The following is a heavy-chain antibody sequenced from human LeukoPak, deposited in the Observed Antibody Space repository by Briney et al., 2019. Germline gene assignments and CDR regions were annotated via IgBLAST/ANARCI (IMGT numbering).Heavy chain of an antibody. CDR1: GGSISSYY. J-gene: IGHJ4*02. CDR2: IYYSGST. D-gene: IGHD3-16*01. Sequence: SETLSFTCTVSGGSISSYYWSWIRQPPGKGLEWIGYIYYSGSTNYNPSLKSRVTISVDASKNQFSLKLSSVTAADTAVYYCASGGEDSFDYWGQGTLVTVSS. CDR3: ASGGEDSFDY. V-gene: IGHV4-59*01.